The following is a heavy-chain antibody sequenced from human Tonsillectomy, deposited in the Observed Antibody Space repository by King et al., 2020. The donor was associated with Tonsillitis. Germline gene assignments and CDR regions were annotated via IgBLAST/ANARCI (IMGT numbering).Heavy chain of an antibody. CDR2: IFHTGST. D-gene: IGHD3-22*01. J-gene: IGHJ4*02. CDR1: GGSISSSSYH. V-gene: IGHV4-39*02. CDR3: ARLHYYDSSRYWYYFDY. Sequence: QLQESGPGLVKPAETLSLTCTVSGGSISSSSYHWGWIRQPPGKGLEWIGSIFHTGSTYYNPSLKSRVTISVDTSKNHFSLTLSSVTAADTAVYYCARLHYYDSSRYWYYFDYWGQGTLVTVSS.